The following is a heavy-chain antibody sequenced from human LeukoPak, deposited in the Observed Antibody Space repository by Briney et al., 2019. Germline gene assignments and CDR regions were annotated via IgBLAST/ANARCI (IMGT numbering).Heavy chain of an antibody. J-gene: IGHJ3*01. Sequence: PGGSLRLSCAASGFTFDDYAMHWVRQAPGKGLEWVSGITWNSGSIGYADSVKGRFTISRDNAKNSLYLQMNSLKTEDTALYYCAKARRTGIPVADAFDVWGQGTMVTVSS. CDR2: ITWNSGSI. CDR3: AKARRTGIPVADAFDV. CDR1: GFTFDDYA. D-gene: IGHD6-19*01. V-gene: IGHV3-9*01.